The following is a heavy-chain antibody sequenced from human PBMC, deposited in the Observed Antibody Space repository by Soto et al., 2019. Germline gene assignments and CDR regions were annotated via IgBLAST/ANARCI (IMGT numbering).Heavy chain of an antibody. D-gene: IGHD6-19*01. Sequence: QVQLVESGGGVVQPGRSLRVSCAASGFTFSIYAMHWVRQAPGTGLEWVAVISYDGTKTYYADSVKGRFTISRDNSKNTVYLQMNRLRDEDTAVYYCAKDRRPRRQWLIDPFDSWGQGTVVTVSP. V-gene: IGHV3-30*18. CDR1: GFTFSIYA. CDR2: ISYDGTKT. CDR3: AKDRRPRRQWLIDPFDS. J-gene: IGHJ4*02.